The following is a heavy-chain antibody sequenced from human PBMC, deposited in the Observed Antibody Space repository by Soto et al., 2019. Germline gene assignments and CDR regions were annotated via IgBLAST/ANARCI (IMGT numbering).Heavy chain of an antibody. CDR1: GYSFTSYW. Sequence: PGESLKISCKGSGYSFTSYWIGWVCQMPGKGLESMGIIYPGDSDTRYSPSFQGQVTISADKSISTAYLQWSSLKASDTAMYYCARTAAAGKYYYGMDVWGQGTTVTVSS. V-gene: IGHV5-51*01. CDR2: IYPGDSDT. J-gene: IGHJ6*02. D-gene: IGHD6-13*01. CDR3: ARTAAAGKYYYGMDV.